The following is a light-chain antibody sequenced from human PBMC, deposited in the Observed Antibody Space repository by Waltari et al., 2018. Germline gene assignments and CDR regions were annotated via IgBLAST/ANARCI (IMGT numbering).Light chain of an antibody. CDR3: ETWDTNSRV. J-gene: IGLJ3*02. V-gene: IGLV4-60*03. CDR1: SGHSTKI. CDR2: VEGSGTY. Sequence: QPVLTQSSSASPSLGSSVKLTCTLSSGHSTKIIAWHQQQPGKAPRDLIKVEGSGTYNKGGEVSDRFAGSSSGADRYLTISNLQSEDEAEYYCETWDTNSRVFGGGTKLTVL.